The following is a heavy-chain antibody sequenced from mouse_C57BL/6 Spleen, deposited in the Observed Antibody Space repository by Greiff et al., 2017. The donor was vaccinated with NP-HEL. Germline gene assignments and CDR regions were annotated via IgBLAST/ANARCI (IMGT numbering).Heavy chain of an antibody. D-gene: IGHD2-4*01. CDR1: GYTFTSYW. CDR3: ARSGVYDYDGYFDV. V-gene: IGHV1-59*01. J-gene: IGHJ1*03. Sequence: QVQLQQPGAELVRPGTSVKLSCKASGYTFTSYWMHWVKQRPGQGLEWIGVIDPSDSYTTYNQKFKGKATLTVDTSSSTAYMQLSSLTSEYSAVYYCARSGVYDYDGYFDVWGTGTTVTVSS. CDR2: IDPSDSYT.